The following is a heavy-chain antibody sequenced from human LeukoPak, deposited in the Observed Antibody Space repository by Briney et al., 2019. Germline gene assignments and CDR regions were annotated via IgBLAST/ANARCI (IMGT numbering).Heavy chain of an antibody. CDR3: ATYINWVAGDV. J-gene: IGHJ6*02. D-gene: IGHD1-1*01. V-gene: IGHV3-7*01. CDR1: GFTFSESW. Sequence: GGSLRLSCAASGFTFSESWMTWVRQVPGQGLEWVAHINHEGGGIQYVDSVKGRFTISRDNAKGSVYLQMNSLRAEDTAIYHCATYINWVAGDVWGQGTTVTVSS. CDR2: INHEGGGI.